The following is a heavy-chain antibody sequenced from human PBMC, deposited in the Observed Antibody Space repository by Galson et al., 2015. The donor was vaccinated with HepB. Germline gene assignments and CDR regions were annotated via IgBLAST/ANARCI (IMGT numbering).Heavy chain of an antibody. CDR3: ARGIVRGVSAPGY. Sequence: SLRLSCAASGFTVSNNYMSWVRQAPGKGLEWVSVIYSGGSTYYADSVKGRFTISRDDSKNTLYLQMNSLRAEDTAVYYCARGIVRGVSAPGYWGQGTLVTVSS. CDR1: GFTVSNNY. CDR2: IYSGGST. V-gene: IGHV3-66*01. J-gene: IGHJ4*02. D-gene: IGHD3-10*01.